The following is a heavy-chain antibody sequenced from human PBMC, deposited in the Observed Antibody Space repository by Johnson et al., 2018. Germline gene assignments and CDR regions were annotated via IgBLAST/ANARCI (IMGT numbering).Heavy chain of an antibody. Sequence: LVESGGGLVKPGGSLRLSCAASGFTFSSYSMNWVRQAPGKGLEWVSSISSSSSYIYYADSVKGRFTISRDNAKNSLYLQMNSLRAEDTAVYYCARPYSSSWYYYYMDVWGKGTTLTVSS. V-gene: IGHV3-21*01. CDR2: ISSSSSYI. CDR1: GFTFSSYS. CDR3: ARPYSSSWYYYYMDV. J-gene: IGHJ6*03. D-gene: IGHD6-13*01.